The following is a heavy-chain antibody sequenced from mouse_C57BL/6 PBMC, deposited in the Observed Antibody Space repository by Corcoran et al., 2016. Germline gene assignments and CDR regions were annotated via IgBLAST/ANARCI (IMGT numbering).Heavy chain of an antibody. CDR1: GYTFTDYY. D-gene: IGHD2-1*01. V-gene: IGHV1-26*01. CDR3: ARGGDDLLLPHYYAMDY. J-gene: IGHJ4*01. Sequence: EVQLQQSGPELVKPGASVKLSCKASGYTFTDYYMNWVKQSHGKSLEWMGDINPNNGGTSYNQKFKGKATLTVDKSSSTAYMELRSLTSEDSAVYYCARGGDDLLLPHYYAMDYWGQGTSGTVSS. CDR2: INPNNGGT.